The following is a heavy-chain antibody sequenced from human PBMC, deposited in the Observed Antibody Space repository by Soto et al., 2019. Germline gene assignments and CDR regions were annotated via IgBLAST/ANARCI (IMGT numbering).Heavy chain of an antibody. J-gene: IGHJ5*02. CDR3: ARAGWNYPDQTPNNWFDH. Sequence: QAQLVQSGAEVKKPGASVKVSCKASGYTFTSYGISWVRQAPGQGLEWMGWISAYNGNTNYAQKLQGRVTMTTDTSTSTAYMELRSLRSDDTAVYYCARAGWNYPDQTPNNWFDHWGQGTLVTVSS. CDR2: ISAYNGNT. D-gene: IGHD1-7*01. CDR1: GYTFTSYG. V-gene: IGHV1-18*01.